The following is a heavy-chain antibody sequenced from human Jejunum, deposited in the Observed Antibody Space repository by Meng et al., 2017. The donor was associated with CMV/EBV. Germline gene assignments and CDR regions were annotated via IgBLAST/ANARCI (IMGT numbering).Heavy chain of an antibody. J-gene: IGHJ5*02. CDR2: IAPAFGTP. D-gene: IGHD2-21*02. CDR3: ARECLAGACYSSGLVA. Sequence: QDPLVQSGPEVKTPGSSVKASCKASGGTFSRDTITWVRQAPGQGLQWMGRIAPAFGTPNYAQQFQGRVSITADESTSTVYMELNSLISEDTALYYCARECLAGACYSSGLVAWGQGTLVTVSS. V-gene: IGHV1-69*15. CDR1: GGTFSRDT.